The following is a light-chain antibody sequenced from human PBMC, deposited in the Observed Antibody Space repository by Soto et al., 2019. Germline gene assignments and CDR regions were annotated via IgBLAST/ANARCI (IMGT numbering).Light chain of an antibody. CDR1: QSVSGW. CDR3: QQYETFSGT. CDR2: DAS. J-gene: IGKJ1*01. V-gene: IGKV1-5*01. Sequence: IQMTQSPSTLSASVLDTFTVTLRASQSVSGWLAWYQQKPGEAPKLLIYDASALPRGVPSRFSGSGSGTKFTLTIASLQPDDFATYYCQQYETFSGTFGPGTKVDIK.